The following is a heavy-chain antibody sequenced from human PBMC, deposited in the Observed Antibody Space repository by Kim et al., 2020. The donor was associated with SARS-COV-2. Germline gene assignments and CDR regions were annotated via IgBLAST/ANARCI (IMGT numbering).Heavy chain of an antibody. D-gene: IGHD6-13*01. CDR1: GFTFSSYA. CDR2: ISGSGGST. J-gene: IGHJ3*02. CDR3: AKDRVQYSSSWYGGDAFDI. Sequence: GGSLRLSCAASGFTFSSYAMSWVRQAPGKGLEWVSAISGSGGSTYYADSVKGRFTISRDNSKNTLYLQMNSLRAEDTAVYYCAKDRVQYSSSWYGGDAFDIWGQGTMVTVSS. V-gene: IGHV3-23*01.